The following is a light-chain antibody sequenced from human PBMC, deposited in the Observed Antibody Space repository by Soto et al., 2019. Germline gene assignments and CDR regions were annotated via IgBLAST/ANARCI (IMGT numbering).Light chain of an antibody. CDR2: GAS. CDR1: ETVATN. V-gene: IGKV3-15*01. J-gene: IGKJ1*01. CDR3: QKYFEWPPMT. Sequence: EIVLTQSPATLSVSPGERATLSCWASETVATNLAWYQQKPGQAPRLLISGASTRAAGISDRFRGSGSGTEFTLTISSLRSEDSAIYYCQKYFEWPPMTVGQGTKV.